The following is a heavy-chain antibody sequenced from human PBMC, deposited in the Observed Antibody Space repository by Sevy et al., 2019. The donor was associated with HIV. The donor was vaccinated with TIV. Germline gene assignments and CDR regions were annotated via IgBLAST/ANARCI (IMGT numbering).Heavy chain of an antibody. Sequence: GGSLRLSCAASGFTFSSYEMNWVRQAPGKGLEWVSYISSSGSTRYYADSVKGRFTISRDNAKNSLYLQMNSLRAEDTAVYYCARDGREGSGYYLSHFDYWGQGTLVTVSS. V-gene: IGHV3-48*03. CDR2: ISSSGSTR. CDR1: GFTFSSYE. J-gene: IGHJ4*02. CDR3: ARDGREGSGYYLSHFDY. D-gene: IGHD3-22*01.